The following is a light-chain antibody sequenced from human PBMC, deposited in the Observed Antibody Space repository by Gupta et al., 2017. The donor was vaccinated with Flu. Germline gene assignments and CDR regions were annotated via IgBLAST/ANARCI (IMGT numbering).Light chain of an antibody. V-gene: IGKV1D-13*01. J-gene: IGKJ5*01. CDR2: DAS. CDR3: QHFNNYPQIT. Sequence: AMQLTQSPSSLSASVGDRVTITCRASQGISSALAWYQQKPGKAPKLLIYDASSLGSGFPSRFSGSGSWIDFTLTISSLHPEDFATYYCQHFNNYPQITFGQGTRLEIK. CDR1: QGISSA.